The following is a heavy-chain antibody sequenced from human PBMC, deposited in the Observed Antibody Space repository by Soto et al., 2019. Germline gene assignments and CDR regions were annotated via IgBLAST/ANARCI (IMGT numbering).Heavy chain of an antibody. D-gene: IGHD5-18*01. J-gene: IGHJ4*02. CDR2: ISYDGSNK. V-gene: IGHV3-30*18. CDR3: AKDVWLACGYSYCPY. CDR1: GFTFSSYG. Sequence: QVQLVESGGGVVQPGRSLRLSCAASGFTFSSYGMHWVRQAPGKGLEWVAVISYDGSNKYYADSVKGRFTISRDNSKNTLYLQMNSLRAEDTAVYYCAKDVWLACGYSYCPYWGQGTLVTVSS.